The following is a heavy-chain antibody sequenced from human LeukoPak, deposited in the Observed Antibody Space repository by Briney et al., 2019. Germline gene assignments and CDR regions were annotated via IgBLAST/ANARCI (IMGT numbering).Heavy chain of an antibody. CDR1: GGSIDSTNW. D-gene: IGHD6-6*01. CDR2: IHHDGRI. V-gene: IGHV4/OR15-8*01. CDR3: ARVTAARPFDY. J-gene: IGHJ4*02. Sequence: SETLSLTCDVSGGSIDSTNWWNWVRQPPGKGLEWIGEIHHDGRINYNPSLKSRVTLSVDKSKNQFSLRLNSVTAADTAMYYCARVTAARPFDYWGQGTLVTVSS.